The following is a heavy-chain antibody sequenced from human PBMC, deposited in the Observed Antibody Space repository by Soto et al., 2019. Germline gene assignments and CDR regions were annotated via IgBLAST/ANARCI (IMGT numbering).Heavy chain of an antibody. CDR3: ARHILSFYYDSSGYSNWFDP. J-gene: IGHJ5*02. Sequence: QVQLQESGLGLVKPSETLSLTCTVSGGSISSYYWSWIRQPPGKGLEWIGYIYYSGSTNYNPSLKRRVTRSVDTSKNQFSLKRSSVTAADTAVYYCARHILSFYYDSSGYSNWFDPWGQGTLVTVSS. CDR1: GGSISSYY. V-gene: IGHV4-59*08. CDR2: IYYSGST. D-gene: IGHD3-22*01.